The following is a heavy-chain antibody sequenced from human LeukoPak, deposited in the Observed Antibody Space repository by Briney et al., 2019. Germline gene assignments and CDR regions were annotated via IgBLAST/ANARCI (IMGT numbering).Heavy chain of an antibody. Sequence: GGSLRLSCAASGFTFDDYGMSWVRQAPGKGLEWVSGINWNGGSTGYADSVKGRFTISRDNAKNSLYLQMNSLRAEDTALYYCAKTTGYCSSTSCYDYMDVWGKGTTVTVSS. CDR3: AKTTGYCSSTSCYDYMDV. D-gene: IGHD2-2*01. J-gene: IGHJ6*03. V-gene: IGHV3-20*04. CDR2: INWNGGST. CDR1: GFTFDDYG.